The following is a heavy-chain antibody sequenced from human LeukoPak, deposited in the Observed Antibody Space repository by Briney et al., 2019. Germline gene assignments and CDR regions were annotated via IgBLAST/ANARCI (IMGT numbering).Heavy chain of an antibody. CDR3: AKEGPDGYSSGWYLDY. Sequence: GRSLRLSCAASGFTFSSYGMHWVRQAPGKGLEWVAVIWYDGSNKYYADSVKGRFTISRDNSKNTLYLQMNSLRAEDTAVYYCAKEGPDGYSSGWYLDYWGQGTLVTVSS. D-gene: IGHD6-19*01. CDR1: GFTFSSYG. J-gene: IGHJ4*02. CDR2: IWYDGSNK. V-gene: IGHV3-33*06.